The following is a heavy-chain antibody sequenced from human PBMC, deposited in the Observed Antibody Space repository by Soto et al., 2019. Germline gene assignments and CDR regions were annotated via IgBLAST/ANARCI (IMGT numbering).Heavy chain of an antibody. CDR2: IKQDGSEK. CDR3: AREGDSSGWYYYYGMDV. D-gene: IGHD6-19*01. J-gene: IGHJ6*02. V-gene: IGHV3-7*05. Sequence: GGSLRLSCAASGFTFSSYWMSWVRQAPGKGLEWVANIKQDGSEKYYVDSVKGRFTISRDNAKNSLYLQMNSLRAEDTAVYYCAREGDSSGWYYYYGMDVWGQGTTVTVSS. CDR1: GFTFSSYW.